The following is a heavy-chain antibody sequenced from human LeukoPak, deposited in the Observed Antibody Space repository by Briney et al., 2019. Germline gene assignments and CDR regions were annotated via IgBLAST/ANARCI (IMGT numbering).Heavy chain of an antibody. CDR3: AGTGIAAAGSTADY. V-gene: IGHV4-59*01. J-gene: IGHJ4*02. Sequence: SETLSLTCTVSGGSISSYYWSWIRQPPGKGLEWIGYIYYSGSTNYNPSLKSRVTISVDTSKNQFSLKLSSVTAADTAVYYCAGTGIAAAGSTADYWGQGTLVTVSS. CDR2: IYYSGST. CDR1: GGSISSYY. D-gene: IGHD6-13*01.